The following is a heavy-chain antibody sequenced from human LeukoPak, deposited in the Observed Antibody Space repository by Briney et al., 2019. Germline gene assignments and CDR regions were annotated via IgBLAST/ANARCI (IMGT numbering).Heavy chain of an antibody. V-gene: IGHV4-34*01. Sequence: SETLSLTCAVYGPSLSGYYWGWVRQPPGRVQGWVGEIHHRGTTNYNPSLKSRVTISVDTSKNQFPLKLSSVTAADTARYDCARGFYDYVWGSYRHDAFDIWGQGTMVTVSS. J-gene: IGHJ3*02. CDR1: GPSLSGYY. D-gene: IGHD3-16*02. CDR3: ARGFYDYVWGSYRHDAFDI. CDR2: IHHRGTT.